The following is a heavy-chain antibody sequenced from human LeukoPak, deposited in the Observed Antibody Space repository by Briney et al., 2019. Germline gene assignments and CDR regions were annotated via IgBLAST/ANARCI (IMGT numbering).Heavy chain of an antibody. CDR1: GFTFSSYW. V-gene: IGHV3-74*01. J-gene: IGHJ4*02. Sequence: GGSLRLSCAASGFTFSSYWMHWVRQAPGRGLVWISRINSDGSSRSYADSVKGRFTISRDNAKNTLDLQMNSLRAEDTAVYYCARDHFGSSFGYWGQGTLVT. CDR3: ARDHFGSSFGY. CDR2: INSDGSSR. D-gene: IGHD3-10*01.